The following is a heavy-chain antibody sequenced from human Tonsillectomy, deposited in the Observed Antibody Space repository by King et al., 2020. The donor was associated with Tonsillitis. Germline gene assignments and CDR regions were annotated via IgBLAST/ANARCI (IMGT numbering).Heavy chain of an antibody. CDR2: IYTSGST. V-gene: IGHV4-4*07. CDR1: GGSISSYY. D-gene: IGHD2-21*01. CDR3: AGEASIVVANFDY. J-gene: IGHJ4*02. Sequence: PLQESGPGLVKPSETLSLTCTVSGGSISSYYWSWIRPPAGKGLAWIGRIYTSGSTNYNPSLKSRVTMSVDTSKNQFSLKLSSVTAADTAVYYCAGEASIVVANFDYWGQGTLVTVSS.